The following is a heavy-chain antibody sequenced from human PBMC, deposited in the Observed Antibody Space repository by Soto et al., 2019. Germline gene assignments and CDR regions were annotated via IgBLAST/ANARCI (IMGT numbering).Heavy chain of an antibody. Sequence: PGGSLRLSCAASGFTFSNAWMSWVRQAPGKGLEWVGRIKSKTDGGTADYAAPVRGRFTISRDDSKNTLYLLMNSLKTEDTAVYYCTSLGQWTYYYYYDMDVWGQGTTVTVSS. D-gene: IGHD3-16*01. CDR3: TSLGQWTYYYYYDMDV. CDR2: IKSKTDGGTA. CDR1: GFTFSNAW. V-gene: IGHV3-15*01. J-gene: IGHJ6*02.